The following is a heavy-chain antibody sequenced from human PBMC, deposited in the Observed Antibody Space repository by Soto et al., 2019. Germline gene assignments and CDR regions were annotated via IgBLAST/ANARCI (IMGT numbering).Heavy chain of an antibody. V-gene: IGHV2-5*02. J-gene: IGHJ4*02. D-gene: IGHD6-19*01. CDR3: AHSVVAGLGYYFDY. CDR2: IYWDDDK. Sequence: QITLKESGPTLVKPTQTLTLTCTFSGFSLSTTRVAVGWIRQPPGKALEWLALIYWDDDKRYSPFLKSRLTLTKDTSKNQVVLTMTTMDPVDTATYYCAHSVVAGLGYYFDYWGQGTLVTVSS. CDR1: GFSLSTTRVA.